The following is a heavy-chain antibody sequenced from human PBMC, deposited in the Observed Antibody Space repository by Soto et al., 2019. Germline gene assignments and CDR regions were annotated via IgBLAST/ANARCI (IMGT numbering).Heavy chain of an antibody. D-gene: IGHD3-10*01. Sequence: SETLSLTCTVSGGSISSYYWSWIRQPPGKGLEWIGYIYYSGSTNYNPSLKSRVTISVDTSKNQFSLKLSSVTAADTAVYYCAREGSWDDGSGLDPWGQGTLVTVSS. V-gene: IGHV4-59*01. CDR3: AREGSWDDGSGLDP. J-gene: IGHJ5*02. CDR1: GGSISSYY. CDR2: IYYSGST.